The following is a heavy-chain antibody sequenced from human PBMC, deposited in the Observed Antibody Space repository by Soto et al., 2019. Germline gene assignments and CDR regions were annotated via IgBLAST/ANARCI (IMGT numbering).Heavy chain of an antibody. D-gene: IGHD1-26*01. CDR2: ISKSGSM. CDR1: GFTLSDYY. CDR3: AREISGNYFTFDL. V-gene: IGHV3-11*01. J-gene: IGHJ3*01. Sequence: QVQLVESGGDLVNPGGSLRLSCAASGFTLSDYYMSWIRQAPGKGPEWVSYISKSGSMHQADSVKGRFNISRDNAQNSLYLQLNSLRAEDTDMYYCAREISGNYFTFDLWGQGTMVSVSS.